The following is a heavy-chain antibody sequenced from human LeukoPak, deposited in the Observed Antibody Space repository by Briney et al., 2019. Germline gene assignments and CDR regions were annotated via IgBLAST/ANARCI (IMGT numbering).Heavy chain of an antibody. CDR1: GLTFSNFG. Sequence: GGSLRLSCAASGLTFSNFGMSWVRQAPGKGLEWVSGISGSGGTTYYADSVRGRFTISRDNSKNTLYLQMNSLRVEDAAVYYCAKGHTDSGTGFDCWGQGTLFTVSS. CDR2: ISGSGGTT. J-gene: IGHJ4*02. CDR3: AKGHTDSGTGFDC. V-gene: IGHV3-23*01. D-gene: IGHD4-17*01.